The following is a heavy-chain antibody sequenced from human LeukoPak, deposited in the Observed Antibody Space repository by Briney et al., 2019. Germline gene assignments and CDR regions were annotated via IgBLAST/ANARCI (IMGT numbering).Heavy chain of an antibody. CDR1: GGSFSGYY. CDR3: ARDWRLGSIADN. V-gene: IGHV4-34*01. CDR2: INHSGST. D-gene: IGHD6-6*01. Sequence: SETLSLTCAVYGGSFSGYYWSWIRQPPGKGLEWIGEINHSGSTNYNPSLKSRVTISVDTSKNQFSLKLSSVTAADTAVYYCARDWRLGSIADNWGQGTLVTVSS. J-gene: IGHJ4*02.